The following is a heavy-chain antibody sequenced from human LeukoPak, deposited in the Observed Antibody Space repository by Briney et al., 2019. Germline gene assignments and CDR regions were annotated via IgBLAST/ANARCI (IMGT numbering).Heavy chain of an antibody. CDR3: ARRGYLTDSKAEGDAFDI. CDR1: GGSISSYY. Sequence: PSETLSLTCTVSGGSISSYYWSWIRQPPGKGLEWIGYIYYSGSTNYNPSLKSRVTISVDTSKNQFSLKLSSVTAADTAVYYCARRGYLTDSKAEGDAFDIWGQGTMVTVSS. CDR2: IYYSGST. V-gene: IGHV4-59*08. D-gene: IGHD2-15*01. J-gene: IGHJ3*02.